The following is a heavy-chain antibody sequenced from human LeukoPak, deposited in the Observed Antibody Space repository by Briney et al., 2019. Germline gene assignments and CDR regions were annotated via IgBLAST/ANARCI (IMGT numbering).Heavy chain of an antibody. V-gene: IGHV3-7*01. J-gene: IGHJ4*02. CDR1: GFTFSNFW. CDR2: IKQDGSEK. Sequence: GGSLRLSCAASGFTFSNFWMSWVRQAPGKGLVWVANIKQDGSEKYYVDSVKGRFTISRDNAKNSLYLQMNSLRAEDTAVYYCARGDSSGWYYFDYWGQGTLVTVSS. D-gene: IGHD6-19*01. CDR3: ARGDSSGWYYFDY.